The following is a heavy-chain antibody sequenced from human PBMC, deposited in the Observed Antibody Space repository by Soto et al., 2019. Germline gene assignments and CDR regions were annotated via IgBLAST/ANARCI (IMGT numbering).Heavy chain of an antibody. CDR1: GFTFSGSA. D-gene: IGHD2-21*01. Sequence: GGSLRLSCAASGFTFSGSAMHWVRQASGKGLEWVGRIRSRANNYATAYAASVKGRFTISRDDSKNTAYLQMNSLKTEDTAVYYCTRVEVIVGLLWGQGTLVTVSS. J-gene: IGHJ4*02. CDR3: TRVEVIVGLL. V-gene: IGHV3-73*01. CDR2: IRSRANNYAT.